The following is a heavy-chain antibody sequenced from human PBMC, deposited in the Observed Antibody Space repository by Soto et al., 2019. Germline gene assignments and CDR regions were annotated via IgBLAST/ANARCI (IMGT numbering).Heavy chain of an antibody. CDR2: INPNSGDA. CDR1: GCTFSDYY. Sequence: QVQLVQSGAEVKKPGASVTVSCKASGCTFSDYYLHWVRQAPGQGPEWMGRINPNSGDAKFAQKFQGRVTMTRDTSVRTAFMELNWLKSDDTAVYYCARESGGATATLDYYYFYMDVWGKGTTVTVSS. D-gene: IGHD5-12*01. CDR3: ARESGGATATLDYYYFYMDV. J-gene: IGHJ6*03. V-gene: IGHV1-2*06.